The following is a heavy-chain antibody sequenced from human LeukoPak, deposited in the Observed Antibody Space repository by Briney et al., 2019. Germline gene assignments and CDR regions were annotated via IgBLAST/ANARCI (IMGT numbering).Heavy chain of an antibody. V-gene: IGHV4-34*01. J-gene: IGHJ4*02. CDR2: INHSGST. CDR3: ASVYCSGGSCYSRYFDY. D-gene: IGHD2-15*01. Sequence: PSETLSLTCAVYGGSFSGYYWSWIRKPPGKGLQWIGEINHSGSTNYNPSLKSRVTISVDTSKNQFSLKLSSVTAADTAMYYCASVYCSGGSCYSRYFDYWRQATLVTVSP. CDR1: GGSFSGYY.